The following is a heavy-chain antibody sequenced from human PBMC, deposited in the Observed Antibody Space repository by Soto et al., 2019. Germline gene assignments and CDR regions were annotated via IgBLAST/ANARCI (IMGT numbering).Heavy chain of an antibody. CDR3: ARHDGSGSYLVY. V-gene: IGHV4-39*01. D-gene: IGHD3-10*01. J-gene: IGHJ4*02. CDR2: IYYSGST. CDR1: GGSISSSSYY. Sequence: SETLSLTCTVSGGSISSSSYYWGWIRQPPGKGLEWIGSIYYSGSTYYNPSLKSRVTISVDTSKNQFSLKLSSVTAADTAVYYCARHDGSGSYLVYWGQGTLVTVSS.